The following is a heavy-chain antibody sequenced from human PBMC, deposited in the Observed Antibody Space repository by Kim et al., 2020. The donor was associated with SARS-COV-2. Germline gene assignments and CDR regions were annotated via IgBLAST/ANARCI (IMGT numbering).Heavy chain of an antibody. CDR1: GFIFSTYA. V-gene: IGHV3-23*01. CDR2: ISGGGSST. Sequence: GGSLRLSCAASGFIFSTYAMSWVRQAPGKGLEWVSGISGGGSSTYYADSVKGRFTISRDSSKNILYMQMNSLRVEDTAVYYCAKNLRLVVVIGAAFDFWGRGKVVTVSS. D-gene: IGHD3-22*01. J-gene: IGHJ3*01. CDR3: AKNLRLVVVIGAAFDF.